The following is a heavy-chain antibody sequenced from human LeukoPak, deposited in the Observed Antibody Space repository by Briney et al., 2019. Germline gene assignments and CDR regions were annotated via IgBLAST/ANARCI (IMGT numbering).Heavy chain of an antibody. CDR3: GRAFPPLRTSSAGDL. V-gene: IGHV3-21*01. J-gene: IGHJ1*01. Sequence: GGSLRLSCSASGFSFTDYDMNWVRQAPGKGLEWVSAISGRSSHVYYGESVKGRFTISRDTAKNSLYLQLDSLGVEDTAVYYCGRAFPPLRTSSAGDLWGQGTLVTVSS. D-gene: IGHD3-16*01. CDR2: ISGRSSHV. CDR1: GFSFTDYD.